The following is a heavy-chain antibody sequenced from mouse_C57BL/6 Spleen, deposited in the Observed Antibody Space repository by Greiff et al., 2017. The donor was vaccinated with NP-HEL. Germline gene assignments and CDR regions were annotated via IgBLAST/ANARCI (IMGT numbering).Heavy chain of an antibody. Sequence: EVQVLQSGGGLVQPGESLKLSCESYEYEFPSHDMPWVRKTPEKRLELVAAINRDGGSTYYPDTMERRFIISTNTANKTLYLQISSLTSEDTALYYCACLRYTWFAYRGKGTLVTASA. CDR2: INRDGGST. CDR3: ACLRYTWFAY. J-gene: IGHJ3*01. V-gene: IGHV5-2*01. CDR1: EYEFPSHD. D-gene: IGHD1-1*01.